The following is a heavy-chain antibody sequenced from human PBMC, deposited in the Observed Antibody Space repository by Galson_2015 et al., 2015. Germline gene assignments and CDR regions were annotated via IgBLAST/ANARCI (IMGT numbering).Heavy chain of an antibody. CDR2: ISGSGDSE. V-gene: IGHV3-23*01. CDR3: AKNKAATVIDWFDP. J-gene: IGHJ5*02. CDR1: GFTFSSYV. Sequence: SLRLSCAASGFTFSSYVMSWVRQAPGKGPEWVSGISGSGDSEYYPDYVKGRFTISRDNYKNTVYLHMNSLRAEDTAVYYCAKNKAATVIDWFDPWGQGTLVTVSS. D-gene: IGHD1-1*01.